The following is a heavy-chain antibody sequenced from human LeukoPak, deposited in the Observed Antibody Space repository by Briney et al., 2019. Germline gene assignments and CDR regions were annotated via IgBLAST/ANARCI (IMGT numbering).Heavy chain of an antibody. Sequence: GASVKVSCKASGYTFTGYYMHWVRQAPGQGLEWMGWINPNSGGTNYAHKFQGRVTMTRDTSISTAYMEMSRLRSNDTAVYYCGSSTRYSSGWYSWGQGTLVTVSS. D-gene: IGHD6-19*01. J-gene: IGHJ4*02. CDR3: GSSTRYSSGWYS. CDR2: INPNSGGT. V-gene: IGHV1-2*02. CDR1: GYTFTGYY.